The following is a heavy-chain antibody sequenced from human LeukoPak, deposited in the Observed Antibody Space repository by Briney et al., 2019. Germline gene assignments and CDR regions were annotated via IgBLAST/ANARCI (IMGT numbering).Heavy chain of an antibody. CDR3: ARDGALWGWFDP. V-gene: IGHV3-53*01. Sequence: GGSLRLSCAASGFTVSTNYMSWVRQAPGKGLEWVSFIYSGGTTYYADSVKGRFTISRDNSKNTLYLQMNSLRAEDTAVYYCARDGALWGWFDPWGQGTLVTVSS. D-gene: IGHD3-10*01. CDR1: GFTVSTNY. J-gene: IGHJ5*02. CDR2: IYSGGTT.